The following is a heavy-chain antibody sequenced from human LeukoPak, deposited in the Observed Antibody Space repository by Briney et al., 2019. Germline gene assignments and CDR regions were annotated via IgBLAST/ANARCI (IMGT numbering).Heavy chain of an antibody. V-gene: IGHV1-2*02. CDR2: INPNSGGT. D-gene: IGHD6-6*01. J-gene: IGHJ5*02. CDR1: GYTFTGYC. Sequence: GASVKVSCTASGYTFTGYCMHWVRQAPGQGLEWMGWINPNSGGTNYAQKFQGRVTMTRDTSISTAYMELSRLRSDDTAVYYCARRIAARPSDNWFDPWGQGTLVTVSS. CDR3: ARRIAARPSDNWFDP.